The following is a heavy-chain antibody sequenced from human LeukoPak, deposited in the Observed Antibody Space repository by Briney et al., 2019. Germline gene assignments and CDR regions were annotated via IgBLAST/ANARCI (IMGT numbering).Heavy chain of an antibody. CDR3: AGYGGYSF. V-gene: IGHV3-66*01. CDR2: ISNSGII. CDR1: GFDVSANH. J-gene: IGHJ4*02. Sequence: GGSLRLSCAASGFDVSANHMTWVCQAPGKGLEWVSVISNSGIIYHADSVKGRLTISRDNSKNTMYLQMNDLRAEDTAVYYCAGYGGYSFWGQGTLVTVSS. D-gene: IGHD4-23*01.